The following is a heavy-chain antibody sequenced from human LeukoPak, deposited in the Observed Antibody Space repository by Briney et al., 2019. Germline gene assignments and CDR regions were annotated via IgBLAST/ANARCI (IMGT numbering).Heavy chain of an antibody. CDR1: GFTFSSYA. CDR2: ISASGSTT. V-gene: IGHV3-23*01. Sequence: PGGSLRLSCAASGFTFSSYAMNWVRQAPGKGLDRVSFISASGSTTHYADSVTGRFTISRDNSNNTLYLQINSLRAEDTAAYYCAKGAQYDFWSGYTLEYFDVWGKGTLVTVSS. CDR3: AKGAQYDFWSGYTLEYFDV. J-gene: IGHJ4*02. D-gene: IGHD3-3*01.